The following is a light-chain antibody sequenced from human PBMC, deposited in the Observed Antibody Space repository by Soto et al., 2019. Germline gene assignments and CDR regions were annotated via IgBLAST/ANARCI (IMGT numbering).Light chain of an antibody. J-gene: IGKJ1*01. CDR2: GAS. CDR3: QQYGSSGT. Sequence: IVLTQSPGTLSLSPGERATLSCRASQSVSNNYLAWYQQKPGQAPRLLNYGASNRATGIPDRFSGSGSGTDFTLTISRLEPEDFAVYYCQQYGSSGTFGQGTKVEIK. CDR1: QSVSNNY. V-gene: IGKV3-20*01.